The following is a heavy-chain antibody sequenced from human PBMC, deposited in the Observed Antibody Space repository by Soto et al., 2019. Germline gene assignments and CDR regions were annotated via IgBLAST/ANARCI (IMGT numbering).Heavy chain of an antibody. CDR3: TTDSYSTIIIVRFDY. V-gene: IGHV3-15*07. Sequence: RAPRLTCASSGFTVSNAWMNWVRQAPGKGLEWVGRIKSKTDGGTTDYAEPVKGRFAISRDDSNNMVYLQMNSLKIEDTAVYYCTTDSYSTIIIVRFDYWGHGTLVTVSA. CDR2: IKSKTDGGTT. J-gene: IGHJ4*01. D-gene: IGHD3-22*01. CDR1: GFTVSNAW.